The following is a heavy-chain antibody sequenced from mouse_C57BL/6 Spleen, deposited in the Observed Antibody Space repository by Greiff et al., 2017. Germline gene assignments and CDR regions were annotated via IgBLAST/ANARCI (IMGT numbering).Heavy chain of an antibody. J-gene: IGHJ2*01. CDR1: GFTFSDYG. Sequence: EVKLMESGGGLVQPGGSLKLSCAASGFTFSDYGMAWVRQAPRKGPEWVAFISNLAYSIYYADTVTGRFTLSREKAKNTLYLEMSSLRSEDTAMYDCARRGDYDDYFDYWGQGTTLTVSS. CDR3: ARRGDYDDYFDY. V-gene: IGHV5-15*04. D-gene: IGHD2-4*01. CDR2: ISNLAYSI.